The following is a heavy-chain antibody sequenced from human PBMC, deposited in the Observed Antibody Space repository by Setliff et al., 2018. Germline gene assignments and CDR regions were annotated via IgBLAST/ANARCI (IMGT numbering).Heavy chain of an antibody. D-gene: IGHD3-3*01. V-gene: IGHV4-39*01. CDR2: IYYSGKT. CDR3: ARIAYFDFWRGFGVGAFDL. CDR1: GASVSNVNYY. J-gene: IGHJ3*01. Sequence: TLSLTCSVSGASVSNVNYYWGWIRQPPGKGLEWVGSIYYSGKTYSNPSFKSRVTMSVDKSKNQFSLKLASVTAADRAVYYCARIAYFDFWRGFGVGAFDLWGHGSVVTVS.